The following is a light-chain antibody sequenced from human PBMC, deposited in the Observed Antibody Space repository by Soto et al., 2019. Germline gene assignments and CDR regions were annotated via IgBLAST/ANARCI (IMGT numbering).Light chain of an antibody. Sequence: EIVLTQSPGTLSLSPGERATLSCRASQSVSSSYLAWYQQKPGQAPRLLIYGASSRATGIPDRFSGRGSGPDFTLTISRLEPEDFAAYYCQQYGSSLLFTFGPGTKVDIK. V-gene: IGKV3-20*01. CDR2: GAS. CDR1: QSVSSSY. CDR3: QQYGSSLLFT. J-gene: IGKJ3*01.